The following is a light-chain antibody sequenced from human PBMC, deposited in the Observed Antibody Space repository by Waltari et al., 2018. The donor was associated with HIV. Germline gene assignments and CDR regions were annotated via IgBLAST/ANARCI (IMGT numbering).Light chain of an antibody. J-gene: IGLJ3*02. CDR3: GTWDSSLSAGV. CDR1: SSNIGHNS. V-gene: IGLV1-51*01. CDR2: DNN. Sequence: QSVLTQPPSVSASPGQKVTTSCPGSSSNIGHNSVSWYQQPPGTAPKLRIYDNNKRPSGIPDRFSGSKSGTSATLGITGLQTGDEADYYCGTWDSSLSAGVFGGGTKLTVL.